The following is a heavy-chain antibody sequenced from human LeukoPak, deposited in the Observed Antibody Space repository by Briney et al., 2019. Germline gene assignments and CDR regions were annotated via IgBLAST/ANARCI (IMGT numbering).Heavy chain of an antibody. CDR3: ARGEYSSSSPKLRFDY. Sequence: ASVKVSCKASGYTFTSYGISWVRQAPGQGLEWMGWISAYNGNTNYAQKLQGRVTMTTDTSTSTAYMELRSLRSDDTAVYYCARGEYSSSSPKLRFDYWGQGTLVTVSS. J-gene: IGHJ4*02. CDR1: GYTFTSYG. D-gene: IGHD6-6*01. CDR2: ISAYNGNT. V-gene: IGHV1-18*01.